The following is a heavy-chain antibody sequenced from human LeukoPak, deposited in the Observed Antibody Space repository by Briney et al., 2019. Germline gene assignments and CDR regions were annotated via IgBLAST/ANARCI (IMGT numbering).Heavy chain of an antibody. D-gene: IGHD3-10*01. CDR2: IFYSGST. V-gene: IGHV4-39*07. J-gene: IGHJ3*02. Sequence: SETLSLTCTVSGGSISSTSYYWGWIRQPPGKGLEWIGSIFYSGSTYYNPSLKSRVTVSLDTSKNQLSLKLGSVTAADTAVYYCTFNLGSGSFGFDMWGQGTMVTVSS. CDR3: TFNLGSGSFGFDM. CDR1: GGSISSTSYY.